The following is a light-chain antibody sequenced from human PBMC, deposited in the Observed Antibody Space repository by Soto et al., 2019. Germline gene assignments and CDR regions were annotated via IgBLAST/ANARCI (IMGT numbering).Light chain of an antibody. CDR1: QTISSW. J-gene: IGKJ1*01. CDR2: KAS. CDR3: QHYNSYSEA. V-gene: IGKV1-5*03. Sequence: DIQMTQSPSTLSGSVGDRVTITFRASQTISSWLAWYQQKPGKAPKLLIYKASTLKSGAPSRFSGSGSGTEFTLTISSLQPDDFATYYCQHYNSYSEAFGQGTKVDI.